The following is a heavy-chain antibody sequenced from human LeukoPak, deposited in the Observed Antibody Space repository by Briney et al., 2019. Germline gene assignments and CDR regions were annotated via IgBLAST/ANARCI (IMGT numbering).Heavy chain of an antibody. Sequence: ASVKVSCKASEYTFTGYYMHWVRQAPGQGLERMGWINPNSGGTNYAQKFQGRVTMTRDTSISTAYMELSRLRSDDTAVYYCARDLITFGGVIADDYWGQGTLVTVSS. D-gene: IGHD3-16*02. CDR2: INPNSGGT. CDR1: EYTFTGYY. V-gene: IGHV1-2*02. CDR3: ARDLITFGGVIADDY. J-gene: IGHJ4*02.